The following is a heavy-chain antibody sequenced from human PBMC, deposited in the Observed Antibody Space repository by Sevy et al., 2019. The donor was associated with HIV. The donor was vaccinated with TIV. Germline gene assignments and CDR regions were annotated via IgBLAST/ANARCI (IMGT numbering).Heavy chain of an antibody. D-gene: IGHD2-21*01. CDR2: ISYDGSNK. CDR1: GFTFSSYG. CDR3: AKGAYSPEGYFDY. J-gene: IGHJ4*02. Sequence: GWSLRLSCAASGFTFSSYGMHWVRQAPGKGLEWVAVISYDGSNKYYADSVKGRFTISRDNSKNTLYPQMNSLRAEDTAVYYCAKGAYSPEGYFDYWGQGTLVTVSS. V-gene: IGHV3-30*18.